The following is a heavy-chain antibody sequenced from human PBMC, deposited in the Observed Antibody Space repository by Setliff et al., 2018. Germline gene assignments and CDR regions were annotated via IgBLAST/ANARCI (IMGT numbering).Heavy chain of an antibody. CDR1: GFTFRSCW. CDR2: IKKDGSIK. Sequence: PGGSLRLSCAASGFTFRSCWMSWVRQAPGKGLEWVANIKKDGSIKYYLDSVRGRFTISRDNAENSLTLQMNSLRVEDTAVYYCSRDLQGSGDYVVDYWGQGTPVTVSS. D-gene: IGHD4-17*01. CDR3: SRDLQGSGDYVVDY. J-gene: IGHJ4*02. V-gene: IGHV3-7*01.